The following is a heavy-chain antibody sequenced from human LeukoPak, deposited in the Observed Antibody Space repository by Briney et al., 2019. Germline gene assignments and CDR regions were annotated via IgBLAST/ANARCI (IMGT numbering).Heavy chain of an antibody. Sequence: GASVKVSCKASGYTFTSYGISWVRQAPGQGLEWMGWISAYNGNTNYAQKLQGRVTMTTDTSTSTAYMELRSLRSDDTAVYYCARDRQYYYDSSGPLGGFDFWGQGTLVTVSS. J-gene: IGHJ4*02. V-gene: IGHV1-18*01. CDR3: ARDRQYYYDSSGPLGGFDF. CDR2: ISAYNGNT. D-gene: IGHD3-22*01. CDR1: GYTFTSYG.